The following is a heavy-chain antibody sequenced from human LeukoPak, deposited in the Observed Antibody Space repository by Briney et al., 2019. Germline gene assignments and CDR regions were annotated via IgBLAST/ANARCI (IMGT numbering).Heavy chain of an antibody. CDR3: ARGITHYDILTGYSP. CDR1: GGSISSYY. CDR2: IYYSGST. V-gene: IGHV4-59*01. J-gene: IGHJ5*02. D-gene: IGHD3-9*01. Sequence: PSETLSLTCTVSGGSISSYYWSWIRQPPGKGLEWIGYIYYSGSTNYNPSLKSRVTISVDTSKNQFSLKLSSVTAADTAVYYCARGITHYDILTGYSPWGQGTLVTVSS.